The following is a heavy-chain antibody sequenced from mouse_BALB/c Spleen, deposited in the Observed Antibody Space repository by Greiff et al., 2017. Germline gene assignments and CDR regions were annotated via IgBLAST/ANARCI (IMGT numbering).Heavy chain of an antibody. J-gene: IGHJ2*01. Sequence: VQLQQSGAELVRPGTSVKVSCKASGYAFTNYLIEWVKQRPGQGLEWIGVINPGSGGTNYNEKFKGKATLTADKSSSTAYMQLSSLTSDDSAVYFCAREYGNYFDDWGQGTTLTVSS. CDR1: GYAFTNYL. CDR3: AREYGNYFDD. D-gene: IGHD2-10*02. V-gene: IGHV1-54*01. CDR2: INPGSGGT.